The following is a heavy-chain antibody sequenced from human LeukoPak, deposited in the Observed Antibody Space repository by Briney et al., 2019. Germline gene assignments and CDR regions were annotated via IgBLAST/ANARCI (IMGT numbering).Heavy chain of an antibody. CDR2: ISYDGSNK. D-gene: IGHD5-12*01. CDR1: GFTFSSYG. J-gene: IGHJ4*02. Sequence: GGSLRLSCAASGFTFSSYGMHWVRQAPGKGLEWVAVISYDGSNKYYADSVKGRFTISRDNSKNTLYLQMNSLRAEDTAVYYCAKDSGFFDYWGQGTLVTVSS. V-gene: IGHV3-30*18. CDR3: AKDSGFFDY.